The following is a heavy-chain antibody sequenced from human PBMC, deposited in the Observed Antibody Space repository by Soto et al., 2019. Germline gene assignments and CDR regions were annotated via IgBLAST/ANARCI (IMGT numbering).Heavy chain of an antibody. Sequence: QVQLVQSGAEVKKPGASVKVSCKASGYTFTSYAMHWVRQAPGQRLEWMGWINAGNGNTKYSQKFQGRVTITRDTSASTAYMELSSLRSEDTAVYYCASQRVYYYDSSVGGCCWGHGTLVTVSS. CDR2: INAGNGNT. J-gene: IGHJ4*01. CDR3: ASQRVYYYDSSVGGCC. CDR1: GYTFTSYA. D-gene: IGHD3-22*01. V-gene: IGHV1-3*01.